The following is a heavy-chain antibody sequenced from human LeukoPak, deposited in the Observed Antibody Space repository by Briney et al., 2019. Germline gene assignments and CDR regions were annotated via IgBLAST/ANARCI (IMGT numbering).Heavy chain of an antibody. J-gene: IGHJ3*02. Sequence: SETLSLTCTVSHGSISSNYWSWIRQPPGKGLEWIAYVYYSGSTNYNPSLKSRVTISVDTSKSQFSLKLRSVTAADTAVYYCARGLFCGGDCYPDAFDIWGPGPMVTVSS. CDR3: ARGLFCGGDCYPDAFDI. D-gene: IGHD2-21*02. CDR2: VYYSGST. V-gene: IGHV4-59*01. CDR1: HGSISSNY.